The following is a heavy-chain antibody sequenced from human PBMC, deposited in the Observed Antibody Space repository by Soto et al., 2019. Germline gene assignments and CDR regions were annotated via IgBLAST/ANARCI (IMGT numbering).Heavy chain of an antibody. J-gene: IGHJ6*02. CDR3: AKGQHCSSTSCYFYYYGMDV. V-gene: IGHV3-30*18. CDR2: ISYDGSNK. D-gene: IGHD2-2*01. Sequence: GGSLRLSCAASGFTFSTYAMHWVRQAPGKGLELVAVISYDGSNKYYADSVKGRLTISRDNSKNTLYLRMNSLRTEDTAMYYCAKGQHCSSTSCYFYYYGMDVWGQGTTVTVSS. CDR1: GFTFSTYA.